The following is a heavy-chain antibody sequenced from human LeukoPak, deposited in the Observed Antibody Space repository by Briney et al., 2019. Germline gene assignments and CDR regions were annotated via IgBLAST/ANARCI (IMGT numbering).Heavy chain of an antibody. CDR2: IWYDGSNK. Sequence: GGSLRLSCAASGFAFSSYGMHWVRQAPGKGLEWVAVIWYDGSNKYYADSVKGRFTISRDNSKNTLYLQMNSLRAEDTAVYYCARDGWELLFDYWGQGTLVAVSS. CDR3: ARDGWELLFDY. D-gene: IGHD1-26*01. V-gene: IGHV3-33*01. J-gene: IGHJ4*02. CDR1: GFAFSSYG.